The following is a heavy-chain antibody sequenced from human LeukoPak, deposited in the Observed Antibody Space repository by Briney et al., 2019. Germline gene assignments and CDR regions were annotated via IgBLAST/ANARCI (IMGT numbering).Heavy chain of an antibody. Sequence: ASVKVSCKVSGYTLTELSMHWVRQAPGKGLEWMGGFDLEDGETIYAQKFQGRVTMTEDTYTDTAYMELSSLRSEDTAVYYCATDPVGATRWGNYWGQGTLVTVSS. CDR3: ATDPVGATRWGNY. D-gene: IGHD1-26*01. J-gene: IGHJ4*02. CDR2: FDLEDGET. CDR1: GYTLTELS. V-gene: IGHV1-24*01.